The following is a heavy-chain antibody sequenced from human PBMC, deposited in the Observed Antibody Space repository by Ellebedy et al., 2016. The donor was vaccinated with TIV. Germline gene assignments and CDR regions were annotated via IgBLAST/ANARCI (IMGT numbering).Heavy chain of an antibody. V-gene: IGHV3-23*01. CDR1: GFTFSSYA. D-gene: IGHD4-23*01. CDR3: TRDAADNGGKLDY. CDR2: ISHTGSRT. Sequence: GESLKISCAASGFTFSSYAMSWVRQAPGKGLEWVSTISHTGSRTYYADSVEGRFTISRDNFKNTLYLQMNSLRADDTAVYYCTRDAADNGGKLDYWGQGALVTVSS. J-gene: IGHJ4*02.